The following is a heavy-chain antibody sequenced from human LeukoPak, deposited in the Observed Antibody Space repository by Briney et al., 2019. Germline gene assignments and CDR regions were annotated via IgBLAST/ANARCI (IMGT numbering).Heavy chain of an antibody. CDR3: ARVASAVYSDY. CDR2: INPDSGGT. Sequence: GASVKVSCKASGYTFTGYYIHWVRQAPGQGLEWMRWINPDSGGTNYAQIFQGRVTMTRDTSTSTAYMELNRLRSDDTAVYYCARVASAVYSDYWGQGTLVTVSS. V-gene: IGHV1-2*02. J-gene: IGHJ4*02. CDR1: GYTFTGYY.